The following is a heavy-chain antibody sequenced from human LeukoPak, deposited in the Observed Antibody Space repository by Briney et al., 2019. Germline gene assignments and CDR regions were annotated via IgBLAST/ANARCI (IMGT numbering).Heavy chain of an antibody. D-gene: IGHD2-21*02. V-gene: IGHV1-69*04. J-gene: IGHJ6*02. CDR3: ARDIRVTAFPYYYYGLDV. CDR1: GGTFSSYA. Sequence: GASVKVSCKASGGTFSSYAITWVRQAPGQGLEWMGRIIPIVSIANYAQKFQGRVTITADKSTSTAYMELSSLRSEDTAVYYCARDIRVTAFPYYYYGLDVWGQGTTVTVSS. CDR2: IIPIVSIA.